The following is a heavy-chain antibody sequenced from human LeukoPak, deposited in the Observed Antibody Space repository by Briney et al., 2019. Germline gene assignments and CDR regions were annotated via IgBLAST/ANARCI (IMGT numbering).Heavy chain of an antibody. J-gene: IGHJ6*04. CDR3: ARDAQASYYAILTGVYGMDV. CDR2: INPGGGST. CDR1: GYTFNSYY. V-gene: IGHV1-46*02. D-gene: IGHD3-9*01. Sequence: GASVKVSCKASGYTFNSYYMHWVRRAPGQGLEWMGIINPGGGSTSYAQKFQGRVTMTRDTSTSTVYMELSSLRSEDTAVYYCARDAQASYYAILTGVYGMDVWGKGTTVTVSS.